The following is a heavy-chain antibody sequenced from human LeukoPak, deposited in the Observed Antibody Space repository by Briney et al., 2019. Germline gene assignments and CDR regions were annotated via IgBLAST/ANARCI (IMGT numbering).Heavy chain of an antibody. V-gene: IGHV3-33*01. D-gene: IGHD6-13*01. CDR2: IWYDGSNK. Sequence: PGRSLRLSCAASGFTFSSYGMHWVRQAPGKGLEWVAVIWYDGSNKYYADSVRGRFTISRDNSKNTLYLQMNSLRDEDTAVYNCAREASMYSSSWYGIDYWGQGTLVTVSS. J-gene: IGHJ4*02. CDR3: AREASMYSSSWYGIDY. CDR1: GFTFSSYG.